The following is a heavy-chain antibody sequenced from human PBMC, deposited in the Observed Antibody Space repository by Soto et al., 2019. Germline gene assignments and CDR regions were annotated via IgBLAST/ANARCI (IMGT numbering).Heavy chain of an antibody. D-gene: IGHD2-15*01. CDR3: AVVPNYYYGMDV. CDR1: GGTFSSYT. CDR2: IIPILGIA. Sequence: QVQLVQSGAEVKKPGSSVKVSCKASGGTFSSYTISWVRQAPGQGLEWMGRIIPILGIANYAQKFQGRVTITADKSTSTAYMELSSLRSEDTAVYYCAVVPNYYYGMDVWGQGTTVTVSS. J-gene: IGHJ6*02. V-gene: IGHV1-69*02.